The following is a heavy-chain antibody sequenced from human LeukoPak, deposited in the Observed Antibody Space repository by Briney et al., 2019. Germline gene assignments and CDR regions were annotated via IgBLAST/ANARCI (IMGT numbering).Heavy chain of an antibody. CDR1: GYTFTGYY. CDR2: INPSGGTT. Sequence: SVRVSCKASGYTFTGYYMHWVRQAPGQGLEWMGWINPSGGTTNYAQKFRGRVTMTRDTSISTAYMELSRLRSDDTAVYYCSLELIDYWGQGTLVTVSS. V-gene: IGHV1-2*02. J-gene: IGHJ4*02. D-gene: IGHD1-26*01. CDR3: SLELIDY.